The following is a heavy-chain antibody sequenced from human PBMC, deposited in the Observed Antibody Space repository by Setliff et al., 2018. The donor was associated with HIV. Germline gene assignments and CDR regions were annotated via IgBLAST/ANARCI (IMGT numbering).Heavy chain of an antibody. J-gene: IGHJ4*01. CDR1: GGSISSSSYY. Sequence: LSLTCTVSGGSISSSSYYWGWIRQPPGKGPEWIGTIYYSGNTYYNPSLKSRVTISVDTSKNQISLKLSSVTAADTAVYYCASHLPPYSGNFDYWGHGTLVTVSS. V-gene: IGHV4-39*01. CDR3: ASHLPPYSGNFDY. CDR2: IYYSGNT. D-gene: IGHD1-26*01.